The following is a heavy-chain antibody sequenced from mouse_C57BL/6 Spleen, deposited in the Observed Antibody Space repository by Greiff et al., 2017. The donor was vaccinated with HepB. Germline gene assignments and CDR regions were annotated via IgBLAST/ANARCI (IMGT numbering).Heavy chain of an antibody. CDR2: ISGGGGNT. CDR3: ARRAPITTVVSYYFDY. Sequence: EVKVVESGGGLVKPGGSLKLSCAASGFTFSSYTMSWVRQTLAKRLEWVATISGGGGNTYYPDSVKGRFSITRDNAQNTLYLQMSSLRSEDTALYYCARRAPITTVVSYYFDYWGQGTTLTVSS. V-gene: IGHV5-9*01. D-gene: IGHD1-1*01. CDR1: GFTFSSYT. J-gene: IGHJ2*01.